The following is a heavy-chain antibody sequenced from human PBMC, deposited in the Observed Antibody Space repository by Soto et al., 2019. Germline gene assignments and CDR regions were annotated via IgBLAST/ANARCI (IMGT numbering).Heavy chain of an antibody. D-gene: IGHD4-17*01. Sequence: LQLQESGPGLVKPSETLSLTCTVSGGSISGTSYWWGWIRQPPGKGLEWIGTIYYSGSTYYNASLNSRVTISVDTSKNQFSLKLTSVTAADTAVYYCARGNGATVTKPFDYWGQGTLVTVSS. CDR2: IYYSGST. J-gene: IGHJ4*02. V-gene: IGHV4-39*01. CDR3: ARGNGATVTKPFDY. CDR1: GGSISGTSYW.